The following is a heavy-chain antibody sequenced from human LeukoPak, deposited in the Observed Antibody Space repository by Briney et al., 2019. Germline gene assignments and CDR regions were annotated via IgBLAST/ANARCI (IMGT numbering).Heavy chain of an antibody. Sequence: PSETLSLTCAVYGGSFSGYYWSWIRQPPGKGLEWIGEINHSGSTNYNPSLKSRVTISVDTSKNQFSLKLTSVTAADTAVYYCARGEVAAAGTGSDPTYIFDYWGQGTLVTVSS. J-gene: IGHJ4*02. D-gene: IGHD6-13*01. CDR3: ARGEVAAAGTGSDPTYIFDY. V-gene: IGHV4-34*01. CDR1: GGSFSGYY. CDR2: INHSGST.